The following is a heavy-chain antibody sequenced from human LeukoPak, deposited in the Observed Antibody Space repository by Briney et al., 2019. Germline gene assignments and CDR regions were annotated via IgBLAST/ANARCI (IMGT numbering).Heavy chain of an antibody. CDR3: ARGPMVRGVIITWARFDP. CDR2: INPSGGST. Sequence: EASVKVSCKASGYTFTSYYMHWVRQAPGQGLEWMGIINPSGGSTSYAQKLQGRVTLTRDTSTSTVYMELSSLRSEDTAVYYCARGPMVRGVIITWARFDPWGQGTLVTVSS. V-gene: IGHV1-46*01. J-gene: IGHJ5*02. D-gene: IGHD3-10*01. CDR1: GYTFTSYY.